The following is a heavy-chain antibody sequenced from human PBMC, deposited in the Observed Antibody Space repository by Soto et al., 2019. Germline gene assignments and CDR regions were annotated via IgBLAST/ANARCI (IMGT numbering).Heavy chain of an antibody. J-gene: IGHJ3*02. Sequence: QVQLQESGPGLVKPSQTLSLTCTVSGGSISSGGYYWSWIRQHPGKGLEWIGYIYYSGSTYYNPSIKSRVTISVDTSKNQFSLKLSSVTAADTAVYYCAREVRSEWLDAFDIWGQGTMVTVSS. CDR2: IYYSGST. D-gene: IGHD6-19*01. CDR1: GGSISSGGYY. CDR3: AREVRSEWLDAFDI. V-gene: IGHV4-31*03.